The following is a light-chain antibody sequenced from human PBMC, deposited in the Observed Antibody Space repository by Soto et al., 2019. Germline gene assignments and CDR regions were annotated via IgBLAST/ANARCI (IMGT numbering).Light chain of an antibody. CDR1: HNISSY. Sequence: EIVLTQSPATLSLSPGERATLSCRASHNISSYLAWYQQKPGQAPRLLIYDASNRATGIPARFRGSGSGTDFTLTISSLEPEDFAVYYCQQRSNWPPLTFGGGTKVEIK. V-gene: IGKV3-11*01. J-gene: IGKJ4*01. CDR2: DAS. CDR3: QQRSNWPPLT.